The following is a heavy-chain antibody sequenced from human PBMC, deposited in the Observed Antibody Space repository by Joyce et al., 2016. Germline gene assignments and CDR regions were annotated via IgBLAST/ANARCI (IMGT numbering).Heavy chain of an antibody. CDR1: GGTFSSYA. Sequence: QVQLVQSGAEVKKPGYSVKVSCKASGGTFSSYAISWVRRAPGQGLEWMGGLIPGLGSPNYAQRFQGRLAITADESTSTAYMELRSLRSDDTAVYYCARAFTLVRGVIGYWGQGTLVTVSS. V-gene: IGHV1-69*12. D-gene: IGHD3-10*01. CDR2: LIPGLGSP. J-gene: IGHJ4*02. CDR3: ARAFTLVRGVIGY.